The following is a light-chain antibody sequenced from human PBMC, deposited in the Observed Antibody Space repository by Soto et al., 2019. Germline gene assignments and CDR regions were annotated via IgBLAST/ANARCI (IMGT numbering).Light chain of an antibody. CDR3: SSYTRSSVYV. Sequence: QSALTQPASVSGSPGQSITISCTGTSSDVGGYNYVSWYQQHPGKAPQLMIYDVSNRPSGVSNRFSGSKSGNTASLTISGLQAEDEADYYCSSYTRSSVYVFGTGTKLTVL. CDR2: DVS. J-gene: IGLJ1*01. V-gene: IGLV2-14*01. CDR1: SSDVGGYNY.